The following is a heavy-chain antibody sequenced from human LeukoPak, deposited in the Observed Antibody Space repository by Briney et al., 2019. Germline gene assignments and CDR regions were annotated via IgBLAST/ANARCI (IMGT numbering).Heavy chain of an antibody. CDR1: GYTFTSYA. CDR2: INAGNGNT. V-gene: IGHV1-3*01. Sequence: ASVKVSCKASGYTFTSYAMHWVRQAPGQRLEWMGWINAGNGNTKYSQKFQGRVTITRDTSASTAYMELSSLRSEDTAVYYCARDLRSTSWFPYYGMDVWGQGTTVTVSS. D-gene: IGHD2-2*01. J-gene: IGHJ6*02. CDR3: ARDLRSTSWFPYYGMDV.